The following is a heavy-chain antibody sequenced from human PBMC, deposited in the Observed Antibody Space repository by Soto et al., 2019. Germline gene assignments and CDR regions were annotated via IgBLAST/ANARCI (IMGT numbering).Heavy chain of an antibody. Sequence: GGSMRLSCAASGFTFSSYWVSWVRQAPGKGLEWVANIKQDGSEKYYVDSVKGRFTISRDNAKNSLYLQMNSLRAEDTAVYYCARLYSRCSGGSCYSAFDIWGQGTMVTVSS. D-gene: IGHD2-15*01. CDR3: ARLYSRCSGGSCYSAFDI. V-gene: IGHV3-7*01. CDR2: IKQDGSEK. CDR1: GFTFSSYW. J-gene: IGHJ3*02.